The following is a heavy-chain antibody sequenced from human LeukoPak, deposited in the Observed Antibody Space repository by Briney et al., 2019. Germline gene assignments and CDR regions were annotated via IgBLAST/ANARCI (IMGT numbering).Heavy chain of an antibody. J-gene: IGHJ4*02. CDR3: ARGRTSGGMTIEIDY. D-gene: IGHD4/OR15-4a*01. V-gene: IGHV3-23*01. CDR2: ISGSDGST. Sequence: GGSLRLSCAASGFTFSSYAMNWVRQAPGKGLEWVSVISGSDGSTYYADSVKGRFTISRDNSRNTLYVQMNSLTAEDTAVYYCARGRTSGGMTIEIDYWGQGTLVTVSS. CDR1: GFTFSSYA.